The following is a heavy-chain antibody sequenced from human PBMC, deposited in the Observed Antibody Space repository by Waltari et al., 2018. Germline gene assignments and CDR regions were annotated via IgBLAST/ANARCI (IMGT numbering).Heavy chain of an antibody. J-gene: IGHJ4*02. D-gene: IGHD6-6*01. CDR3: ARGSYSSSR. CDR1: GFTFSSYA. CDR2: ISSNGGST. V-gene: IGHV3-64*04. Sequence: VQLVESGGGLVQPGGSLRLSCAASGFTFSSYAMHWVRQAPGKGLEYVSAISSNGGSTYYADSVKGRFTISRDNAKNSLYLQMNSLRAEDTAVYYCARGSYSSSRWGQGTLVTVSS.